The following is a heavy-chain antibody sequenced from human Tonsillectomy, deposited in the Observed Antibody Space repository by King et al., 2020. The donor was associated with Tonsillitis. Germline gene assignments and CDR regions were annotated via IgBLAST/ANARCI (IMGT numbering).Heavy chain of an antibody. CDR3: ARDGAVAGTPPFDY. V-gene: IGHV3-66*01. CDR2: IYSGGST. D-gene: IGHD6-19*01. Sequence: VQLVESGGGLVQPGGSLRLSCAASGFTVSSNYMSWVRQAPGKGLEWVSVIYSGGSTYYADSVKGRFTISRDNSKNTLYLQMNSLRAEDTAVYYCARDGAVAGTPPFDYWGQGTLVTVS. J-gene: IGHJ4*02. CDR1: GFTVSSNY.